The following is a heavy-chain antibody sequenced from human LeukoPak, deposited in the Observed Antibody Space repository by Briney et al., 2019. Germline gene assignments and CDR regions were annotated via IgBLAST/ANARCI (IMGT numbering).Heavy chain of an antibody. CDR2: ISSSGDST. J-gene: IGHJ4*02. V-gene: IGHV3-23*01. D-gene: IGHD3-9*01. CDR3: AHMTGFDY. Sequence: GGSLRLSCAASGFAFSSRIMSWVRQAPGEGLEWVSSISSSGDSTNYRDSVKGRFTISRDNSKNTLYLQMNSLRVEGTAAYYCAHMTGFDYWGQGSLVTVSS. CDR1: GFAFSSRI.